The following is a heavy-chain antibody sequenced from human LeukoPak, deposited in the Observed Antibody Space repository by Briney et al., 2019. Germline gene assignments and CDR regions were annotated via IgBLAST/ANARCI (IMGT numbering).Heavy chain of an antibody. CDR3: ARVFATRGAFDI. J-gene: IGHJ3*02. CDR1: GGSFSGYY. CDR2: INHSGST. V-gene: IGHV4-34*01. D-gene: IGHD5-12*01. Sequence: SETLSLTCAVYGGSFSGYYWSWIRQPPGKGLEWIGEINHSGSTNYNPPLKSRVTISVDTSKNQFSLKLSSVTAADTAVYYCARVFATRGAFDIWGQGTMVTVSS.